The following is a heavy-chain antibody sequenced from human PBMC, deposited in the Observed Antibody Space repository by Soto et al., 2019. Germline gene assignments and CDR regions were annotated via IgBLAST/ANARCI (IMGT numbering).Heavy chain of an antibody. Sequence: GGSLRLSCAASDFTFNKYGMSWVRQAPGKGLEWVSTITGSGGKTYYADSVRGRFTVSRDNSKNTLYLDMSSLRAEDAAVYFCARSAWGYCTSTSCPYIDHWGQGTLVTVSS. J-gene: IGHJ4*02. CDR1: DFTFNKYG. CDR2: ITGSGGKT. CDR3: ARSAWGYCTSTSCPYIDH. V-gene: IGHV3-23*01. D-gene: IGHD2-2*01.